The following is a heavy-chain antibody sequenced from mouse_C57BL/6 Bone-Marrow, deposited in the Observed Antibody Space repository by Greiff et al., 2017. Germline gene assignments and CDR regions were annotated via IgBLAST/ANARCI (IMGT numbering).Heavy chain of an antibody. CDR1: GYTFTNYW. V-gene: IGHV1-63*01. CDR2: IYPGGGYT. J-gene: IGHJ1*03. Sequence: VQLQQSGAELVRPGTSVKMSCKASGYTFTNYWIGWAKQRPGHGLEWIGDIYPGGGYTNYNEKFKGKATLTADKSSSTAYMQFSSLTSEDSAIYYGARQVFDWYFDVWGTGTTVTVSS. CDR3: ARQVFDWYFDV.